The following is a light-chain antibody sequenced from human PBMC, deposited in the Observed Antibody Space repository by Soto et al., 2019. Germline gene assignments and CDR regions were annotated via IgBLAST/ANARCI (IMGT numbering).Light chain of an antibody. J-gene: IGKJ1*01. V-gene: IGKV3-20*01. CDR2: GAS. CDR3: QQYGTSPWT. Sequence: EIVLTQSPGTLSLSPGERATLSCRASQSVSSNYLGWYQQKLGQAPRLLIYGASSRATGIPDRFSGSGSGTDFTLIISRLEPEDFAVYFCQQYGTSPWTFGQGTKVDIK. CDR1: QSVSSNY.